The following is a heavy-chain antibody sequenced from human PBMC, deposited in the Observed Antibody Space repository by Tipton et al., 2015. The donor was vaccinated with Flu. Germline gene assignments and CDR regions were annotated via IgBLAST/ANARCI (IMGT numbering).Heavy chain of an antibody. V-gene: IGHV4-61*05. CDR3: ARSDYYVSDHY. CDR1: GGSISSSTYD. D-gene: IGHD3-10*01. J-gene: IGHJ4*02. CDR2: VYYSGST. Sequence: TLSLTCTVSGGSISSSTYDWGWGWIRQPPGRGLEWIGYVYYSGSTNYNPSLNSRVTMSLDTSNNQFSLRLSSVTAADTAVYYCARSDYYVSDHYWGQGTLVTVSS.